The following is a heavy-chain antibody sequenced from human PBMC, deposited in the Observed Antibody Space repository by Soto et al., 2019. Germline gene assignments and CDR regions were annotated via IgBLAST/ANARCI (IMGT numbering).Heavy chain of an antibody. V-gene: IGHV4-39*02. J-gene: IGHJ4*02. CDR1: GGSISSSSFY. CDR2: IYYTGPT. D-gene: IGHD2-21*01. CDR3: AREEAFVSYFDY. Sequence: SETLSLTCTVSGGSISSSSFYWGWIRQPPGKGLEWIGTIYYTGPTDYNPSLKSRVTISVDTSKNQFSLKLSSVTAADTAVYYCAREEAFVSYFDYWGQGTLVTVSS.